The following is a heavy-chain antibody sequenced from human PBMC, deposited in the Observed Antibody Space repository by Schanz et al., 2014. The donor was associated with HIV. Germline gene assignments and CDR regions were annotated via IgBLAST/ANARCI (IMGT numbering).Heavy chain of an antibody. CDR1: GFTFSTYG. CDR3: ARGSGPYYYYYGMDV. V-gene: IGHV3-33*01. CDR2: IWNDGSNK. D-gene: IGHD3-10*01. J-gene: IGHJ6*02. Sequence: QVQLVESGGRVVQPGRALRLSCAASGFTFSTYGMHWVRQGPGKGLEWVAVIWNDGSNKYYADSVKGRFTISRDNSKNTLYLQMNSLRAEDTAVYYCARGSGPYYYYYGMDVWGQGTTVTVSS.